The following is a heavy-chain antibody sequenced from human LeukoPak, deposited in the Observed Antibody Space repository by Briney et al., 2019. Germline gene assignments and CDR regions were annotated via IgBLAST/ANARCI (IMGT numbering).Heavy chain of an antibody. D-gene: IGHD4-17*01. CDR1: EYTFSVYH. CDR2: INPDSGDT. Sequence: ASVKVSCKASEYTFSVYHIHWVRQAPGQGLEWMAWINPDSGDTNYAQKFQGRVTMARDTSISTAYMELSRLISDDTAVYYCARDDYGVYAWGYWGQGTLVAVSS. CDR3: ARDDYGVYAWGY. J-gene: IGHJ4*02. V-gene: IGHV1-2*02.